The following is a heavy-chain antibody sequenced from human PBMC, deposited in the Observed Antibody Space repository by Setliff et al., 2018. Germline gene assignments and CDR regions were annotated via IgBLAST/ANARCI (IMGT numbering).Heavy chain of an antibody. D-gene: IGHD2-2*01. CDR3: ATFRYQVPYDY. J-gene: IGHJ4*02. V-gene: IGHV4-39*01. Sequence: SETLSLTCTVPGGSISSVSYYWGWIRQPPGKGLEWMGTMYDSGKTYYNPSLKSRVTISVDTSKSQFSLRVTSVTAADTAVYYCATFRYQVPYDYWGQGKLVTVSS. CDR1: GGSISSVSYY. CDR2: MYDSGKT.